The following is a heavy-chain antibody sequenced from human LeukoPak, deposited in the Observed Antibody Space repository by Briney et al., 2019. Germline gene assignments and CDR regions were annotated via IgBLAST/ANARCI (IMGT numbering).Heavy chain of an antibody. Sequence: PGGSLRLSCAASGSTFSSYSMNWVRQAPGKGLEWVSSISSSSSYIYYADSVKGRFTISRDNAKNSLYLQMNSLRAEDTAVYYCARDGSTVTNYYFDYWGQGTLVTVSS. V-gene: IGHV3-21*01. J-gene: IGHJ4*02. CDR1: GSTFSSYS. CDR2: ISSSSSYI. D-gene: IGHD4-17*01. CDR3: ARDGSTVTNYYFDY.